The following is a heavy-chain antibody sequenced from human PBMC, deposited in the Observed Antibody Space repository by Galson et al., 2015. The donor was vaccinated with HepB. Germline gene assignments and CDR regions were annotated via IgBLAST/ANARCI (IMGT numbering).Heavy chain of an antibody. Sequence: SLRLSCAASGFTFSSYSMNWVRQAPGKGLEWVSSISSSSSYIYYADSVKGRFTISRDNAKNSLYLQMNSLRAEDTAVYYCARDTYDSSSRRGDFDYWGQGTLVTVSS. D-gene: IGHD6-13*01. CDR1: GFTFSSYS. CDR3: ARDTYDSSSRRGDFDY. CDR2: ISSSSSYI. V-gene: IGHV3-21*01. J-gene: IGHJ4*02.